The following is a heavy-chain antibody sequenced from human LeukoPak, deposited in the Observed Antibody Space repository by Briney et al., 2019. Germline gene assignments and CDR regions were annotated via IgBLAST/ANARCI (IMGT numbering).Heavy chain of an antibody. CDR3: ARHVRRMAEYFQH. J-gene: IGHJ1*01. Sequence: PSETLSLTCTVSDGSISNYYWTWVRQSPGKGLEWIGYVYNSGGTDYNPSLKSRVTISVDTSKNQFSLKLSSVTAADTAVYYCARHVRRMAEYFQHWGQGTLVTVSS. D-gene: IGHD2/OR15-2a*01. CDR1: DGSISNYY. CDR2: VYNSGGT. V-gene: IGHV4-59*08.